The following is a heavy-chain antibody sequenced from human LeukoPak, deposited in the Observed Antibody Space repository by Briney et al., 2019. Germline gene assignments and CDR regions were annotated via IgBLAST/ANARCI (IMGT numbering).Heavy chain of an antibody. J-gene: IGHJ5*02. CDR2: ISYDGSNK. D-gene: IGHD2-15*01. CDR3: ARGSGPP. CDR1: GFTFSSYA. V-gene: IGHV3-30-3*01. Sequence: GGSLRLSCAASGFTFSSYAMHWVRQAPGKGLEWVAVISYDGSNKYYADSVKGRFTMSRDNSKNTLYLQMNSLRAEDTAVYYCARGSGPPGGQGTLVTVSS.